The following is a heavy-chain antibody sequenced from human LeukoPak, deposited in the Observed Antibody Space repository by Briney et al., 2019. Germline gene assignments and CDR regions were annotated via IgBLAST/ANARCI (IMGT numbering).Heavy chain of an antibody. CDR3: ATYYDFWSGYYTVHDAFDI. Sequence: PSETLSLTCTVSGGSISSYYWSRIRQPPGKGLEWIGYIYYSGSTNYNPSLKSRVTISVDTSKNQFSLKLSSVTAADTAVYYCATYYDFWSGYYTVHDAFDIWGQGTMVTVSS. V-gene: IGHV4-59*12. CDR1: GGSISSYY. D-gene: IGHD3-3*01. J-gene: IGHJ3*02. CDR2: IYYSGST.